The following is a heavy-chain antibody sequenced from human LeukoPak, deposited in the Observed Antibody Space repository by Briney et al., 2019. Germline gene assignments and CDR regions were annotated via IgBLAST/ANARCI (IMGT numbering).Heavy chain of an antibody. V-gene: IGHV3-74*01. CDR1: GFTFSSYW. CDR2: INSDGSST. CDR3: ARARNDDVSRQHNWFDP. J-gene: IGHJ5*02. Sequence: GGSLRLSCAASGFTFSSYWMHWVRQGPGKGLVWVSRINSDGSSTTYADSVKGRFTISRDNAKNTLYLQMNSLRAEDTAVYYCARARNDDVSRQHNWFDPWGQGTLVTVSS. D-gene: IGHD1-1*01.